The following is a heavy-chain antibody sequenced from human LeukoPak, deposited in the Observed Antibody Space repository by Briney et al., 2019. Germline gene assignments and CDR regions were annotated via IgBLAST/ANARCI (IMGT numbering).Heavy chain of an antibody. Sequence: PSETLSLTCTVSGGSITRSSYYWAWIRQPPGKGLEWIGDMYYSGNTYYNPSLMSRVTISADSSKNQFSLNLTSVTAADTAVYYCARGGRELGYWGQGTLVTVSS. CDR3: ARGGRELGY. CDR1: GGSITRSSYY. V-gene: IGHV4-39*01. J-gene: IGHJ4*02. CDR2: MYYSGNT. D-gene: IGHD1-26*01.